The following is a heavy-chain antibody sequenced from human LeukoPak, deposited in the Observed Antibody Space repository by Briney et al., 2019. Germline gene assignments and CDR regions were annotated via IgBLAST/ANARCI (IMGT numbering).Heavy chain of an antibody. Sequence: PSETLSLTCTVSGGSISGYYWGWIRQPAGKGLEWIGHIYSGSGWSTNYNPSLKSRVTISVGTSNNQLSLKLTSVTAADTAVYYCGRGNYCGDTRCHGHYYMDVWGKGTTVTVSS. CDR1: GGSISGYY. CDR2: IYSGSGWST. J-gene: IGHJ6*03. V-gene: IGHV4-4*09. CDR3: GRGNYCGDTRCHGHYYMDV. D-gene: IGHD2-2*01.